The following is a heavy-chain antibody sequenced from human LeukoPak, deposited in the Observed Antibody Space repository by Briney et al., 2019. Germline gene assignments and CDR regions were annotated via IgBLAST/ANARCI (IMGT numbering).Heavy chain of an antibody. CDR2: ISAYNGNT. CDR3: ARIPIPIVGASGVFDP. Sequence: SVKVSCKASGYTFTSYGISWVRQAPGQGLEWMGWISAYNGNTNYAQKLQGRVTMTTDTSTSTAYMELRSLRSDDTAVYYCARIPIPIVGASGVFDPWGQGTLVTVSS. D-gene: IGHD1-26*01. V-gene: IGHV1-18*01. CDR1: GYTFTSYG. J-gene: IGHJ5*02.